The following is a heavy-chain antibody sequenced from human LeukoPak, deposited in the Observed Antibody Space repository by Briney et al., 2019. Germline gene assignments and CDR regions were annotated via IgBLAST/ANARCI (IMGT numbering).Heavy chain of an antibody. J-gene: IGHJ5*02. CDR1: GFTFGSYV. CDR3: AKAGYGSANYYSRDRANWFDP. CDR2: ITQSGSAT. V-gene: IGHV3-23*01. Sequence: GGFLILSCAASGFTFGSYVMSWVRQAPGKGLEWVSAITQSGSATYYADSVKGRFTISRDNSKNTLYLQMNSLRAEDTAVYYCAKAGYGSANYYSRDRANWFDPWGQGTLVTVSS. D-gene: IGHD3-10*01.